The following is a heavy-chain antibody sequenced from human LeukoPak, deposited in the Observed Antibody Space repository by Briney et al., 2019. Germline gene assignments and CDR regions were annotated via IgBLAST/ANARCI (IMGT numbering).Heavy chain of an antibody. D-gene: IGHD5-18*01. CDR3: ARDIQGVNWFDP. CDR1: GGSISSYY. Sequence: SEILSLTCTVSGGSISSYYWSWIRQPPGKGLEWIGYIYYSGSTNYNPSLKSRVTISVDTSKNQFSLKLSSVTAADTAVYYCARDIQGVNWFDPWGQGTLVTVSS. CDR2: IYYSGST. V-gene: IGHV4-59*01. J-gene: IGHJ5*02.